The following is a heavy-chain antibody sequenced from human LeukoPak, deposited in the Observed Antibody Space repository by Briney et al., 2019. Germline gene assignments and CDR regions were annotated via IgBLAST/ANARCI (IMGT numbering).Heavy chain of an antibody. CDR3: AREMGIAVAGTPDYYYYGMDV. V-gene: IGHV1-69*04. CDR2: IIPILGIA. Sequence: SVKVSCKASGGTFSSYTISWVRQAPGQGLEWMGRIIPILGIANYAQKLQGRVTITADKSTSTAYMELSSLRSEDTAAYYCAREMGIAVAGTPDYYYYGMDVWGQGNTVTVSS. CDR1: GGTFSSYT. D-gene: IGHD6-19*01. J-gene: IGHJ6*02.